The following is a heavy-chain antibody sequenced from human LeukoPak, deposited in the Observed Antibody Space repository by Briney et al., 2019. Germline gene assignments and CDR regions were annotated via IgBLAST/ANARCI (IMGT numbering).Heavy chain of an antibody. J-gene: IGHJ4*02. Sequence: GGSLRLSCAASGFTFSSYAMSWVRQAPGKGLEWVSAISGSGGSTYYADSVKGRFTISRDNSKNTLYLQMNSLRTEDTAVYYCAKEIFYGSGADYNACFDYWGQGALVTVSS. V-gene: IGHV3-23*01. CDR2: ISGSGGST. D-gene: IGHD3-10*01. CDR3: AKEIFYGSGADYNACFDY. CDR1: GFTFSSYA.